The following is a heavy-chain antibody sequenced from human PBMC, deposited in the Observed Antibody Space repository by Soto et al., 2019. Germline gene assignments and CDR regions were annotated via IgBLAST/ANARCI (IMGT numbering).Heavy chain of an antibody. Sequence: QVQLVQSGAEVKKPGASVKVSCKASGYTFTGYYMYWVRQAPGQGLEWMGWINPNSGGTNYAQNFQGWVTMTRDTSITTAYMELSRLRSDDTAVYYCARGGYSGYDFDYWGQGTLVTVSS. D-gene: IGHD5-12*01. V-gene: IGHV1-2*04. J-gene: IGHJ4*02. CDR1: GYTFTGYY. CDR2: INPNSGGT. CDR3: ARGGYSGYDFDY.